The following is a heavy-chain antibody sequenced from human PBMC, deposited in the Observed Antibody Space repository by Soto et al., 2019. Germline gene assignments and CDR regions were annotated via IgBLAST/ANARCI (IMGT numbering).Heavy chain of an antibody. V-gene: IGHV3-74*03. D-gene: IGHD6-13*01. CDR2: INTDGSST. CDR1: GFTFSGYW. Sequence: EVQLVESGGGLVQPGGSLRLSCAASGFTFSGYWMHWVRQAPGKGLLWVSRINTDGSSTTYADSVKGRFTVSRDNAKNTLYLPVNSLKAEDTAVYYCARVGSTGRVYWGRGTLVTVSS. CDR3: ARVGSTGRVY. J-gene: IGHJ4*02.